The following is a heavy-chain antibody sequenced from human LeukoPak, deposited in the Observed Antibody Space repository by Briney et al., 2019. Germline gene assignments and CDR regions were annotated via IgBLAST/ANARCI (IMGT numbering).Heavy chain of an antibody. CDR2: VSGTSEYI. CDR1: GFSFSTYS. Sequence: GGSLRLSCAASGFSFSTYSMIWVRQAPGKGLEWVSSVSGTSEYIYYADSVRGRFTISRDNSKNTLYLQMNSLRAEDTAVYYCARDLYYYDSSGYYGAFDIWGQGTMVTVSS. D-gene: IGHD3-22*01. J-gene: IGHJ3*02. V-gene: IGHV3-21*01. CDR3: ARDLYYYDSSGYYGAFDI.